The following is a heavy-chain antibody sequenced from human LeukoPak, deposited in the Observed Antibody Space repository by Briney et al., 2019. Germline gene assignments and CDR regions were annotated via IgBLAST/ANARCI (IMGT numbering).Heavy chain of an antibody. D-gene: IGHD6-13*01. CDR2: IGYDGSTQ. V-gene: IGHV3-30*04. CDR1: GFIFNSYS. Sequence: GGSLRLSCEASGFIFNSYSLHWVRQAPGKGLEWVAVIGYDGSTQHYADFVKGRFTISRDNSKNTLYLQMNSLRAEDTAVYYCAKGRIAAASDYWGQGTLVTVSS. J-gene: IGHJ4*02. CDR3: AKGRIAAASDY.